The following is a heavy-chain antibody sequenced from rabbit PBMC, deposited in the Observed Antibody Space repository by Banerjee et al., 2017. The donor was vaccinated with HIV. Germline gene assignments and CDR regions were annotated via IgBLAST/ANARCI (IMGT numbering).Heavy chain of an antibody. Sequence: QEQLEESGGGLVKPEGSLTLTCKASGIDFTSYYYMCWVRQAPGKGLELIACIYTSTNSTWYANWVNGRFTISSSTSLNSVDLKMTSLTAADMATYFCARAPYAYYTGDAYASFNLWGPGTLVTVS. CDR1: GIDFTSYYY. CDR3: ARAPYAYYTGDAYASFNL. V-gene: IGHV1S43*01. D-gene: IGHD6-1*01. J-gene: IGHJ4*01. CDR2: IYTSTNST.